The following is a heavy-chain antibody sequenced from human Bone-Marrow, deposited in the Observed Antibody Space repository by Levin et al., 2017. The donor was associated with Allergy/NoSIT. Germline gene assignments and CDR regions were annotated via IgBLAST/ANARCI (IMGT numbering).Heavy chain of an antibody. Sequence: SCAASGFTFSSYGMNWVRQAPGKGLEWVAFIWFDGTKEYYTDSVRGRFTISRDNSKNTVHLQMNSLRDEDTAVYYCARGGSRAFYYYGIDVWGQGTTVTVSS. D-gene: IGHD5-12*01. CDR3: ARGGSRAFYYYGIDV. J-gene: IGHJ6*02. V-gene: IGHV3-33*01. CDR1: GFTFSSYG. CDR2: IWFDGTKE.